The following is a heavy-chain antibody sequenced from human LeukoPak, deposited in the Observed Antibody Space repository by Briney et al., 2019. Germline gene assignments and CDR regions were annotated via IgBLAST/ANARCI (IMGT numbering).Heavy chain of an antibody. Sequence: GGSLRLSCVVSGISLSNYAMTWFRQAPGKGLEWVSYISERGGSTTCADSVKGRFTISRDTSLNTLCLQMNNLRAEDTAVYFCAKRGVVIRGILVIGYHQEAYHYDFWGQGVLVTVSS. D-gene: IGHD3-10*01. CDR1: GISLSNYA. CDR2: ISERGGST. J-gene: IGHJ4*02. CDR3: AKRGVVIRGILVIGYHQEAYHYDF. V-gene: IGHV3-23*01.